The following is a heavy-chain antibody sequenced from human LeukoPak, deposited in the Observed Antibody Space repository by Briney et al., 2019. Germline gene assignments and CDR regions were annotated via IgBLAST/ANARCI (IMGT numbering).Heavy chain of an antibody. CDR1: GFTFSSYS. J-gene: IGHJ4*02. V-gene: IGHV3-21*01. CDR3: ARRDPLSYQLGTLNFDH. D-gene: IGHD1-26*01. Sequence: SGGSLRLSCAASGFTFSSYSMNWVRQAPGKGLEWVSSISSSGSYIYYADSVKGRFTISRDNAKNSLYLQMNSLRAEDTAVYYCARRDPLSYQLGTLNFDHWGQGTLVTVSS. CDR2: ISSSGSYI.